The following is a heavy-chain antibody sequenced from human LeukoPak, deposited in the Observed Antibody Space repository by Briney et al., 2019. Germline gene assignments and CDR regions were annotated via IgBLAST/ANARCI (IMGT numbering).Heavy chain of an antibody. D-gene: IGHD4-17*01. CDR3: ARVNTVTFDY. J-gene: IGHJ4*02. CDR2: IYYSGST. V-gene: IGHV4-59*12. Sequence: SETLSLTCTVSGGSISSYYWSWIRQPPGKRLEWIGHIYYSGSTNYNPSLKSRVTISVDTSKSQFSLKLSSVTAADTAVYYCARVNTVTFDYWGQGTLVTVSS. CDR1: GGSISSYY.